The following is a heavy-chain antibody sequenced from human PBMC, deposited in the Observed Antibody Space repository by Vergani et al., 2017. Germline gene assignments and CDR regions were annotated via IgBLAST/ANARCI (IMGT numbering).Heavy chain of an antibody. CDR1: GGSFSGYY. CDR2: INHSGST. D-gene: IGHD2-21*01. J-gene: IGHJ5*02. V-gene: IGHV4-34*01. Sequence: QVQLQKWGAGLLKPSETLSLPCAVYGGSFSGYYWSWIRQPPGKGREWIGEINHSGSTNYNPSLKSRVTISVDTSKNQFSLKLSSVTAADTAVYYCARGLEMWWIDPWGQGTLVTVSS. CDR3: ARGLEMWWIDP.